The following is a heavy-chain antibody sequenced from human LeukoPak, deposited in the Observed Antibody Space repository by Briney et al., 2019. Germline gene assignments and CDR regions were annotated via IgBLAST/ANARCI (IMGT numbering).Heavy chain of an antibody. V-gene: IGHV3-53*05. Sequence: PGGSLRLSCAASGFTVSSNYMSWVRQAPGKGLEWVSVIYSGGSTYYADSVKGRFTISRDNSKNTLYLQMNSLRAEDTAVYYCARDARITIFGSYYFDYWGQGTLVTVSS. J-gene: IGHJ4*02. CDR2: IYSGGST. D-gene: IGHD3-3*01. CDR1: GFTVSSNY. CDR3: ARDARITIFGSYYFDY.